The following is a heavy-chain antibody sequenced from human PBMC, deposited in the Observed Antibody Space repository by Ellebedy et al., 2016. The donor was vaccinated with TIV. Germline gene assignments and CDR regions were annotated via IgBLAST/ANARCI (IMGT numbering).Heavy chain of an antibody. D-gene: IGHD2-15*01. CDR2: IDPSDSYT. Sequence: GESLKISCKGSGYSFTSYWISWVRQMPGKGLEWMGRIDPSDSYTNYSPSFQGHVTISADKSISTAYLQWSSLKASETAMYYCARSARVDNWFDPWGQGTLVTVSS. CDR1: GYSFTSYW. J-gene: IGHJ5*02. V-gene: IGHV5-10-1*01. CDR3: ARSARVDNWFDP.